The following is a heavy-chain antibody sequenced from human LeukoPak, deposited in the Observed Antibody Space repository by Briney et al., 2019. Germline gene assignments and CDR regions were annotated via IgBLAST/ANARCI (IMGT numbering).Heavy chain of an antibody. CDR3: ARDRQIAY. V-gene: IGHV3-7*01. CDR2: IKQDGSEK. J-gene: IGHJ4*02. Sequence: GGSLRLSCAASGFTFSNYWLTWVRQAPRQGLEWVANIKQDGSEKHYVDSVKGRFTISRDNAKNSLYLQMNSLRAEDTTVYYCARDRQIAYWGQGTLVTVSS. CDR1: GFTFSNYW.